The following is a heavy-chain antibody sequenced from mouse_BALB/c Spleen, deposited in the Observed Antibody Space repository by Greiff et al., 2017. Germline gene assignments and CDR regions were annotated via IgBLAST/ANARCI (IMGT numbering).Heavy chain of an antibody. CDR2: IYPGSGST. J-gene: IGHJ2*01. D-gene: IGHD1-1*01. V-gene: IGHV1-77*01. CDR1: LYTFTYYF. Sequence: SLPYLFNPFSSFNISFNSSLYTFTYYFIIFFNQRTGHCLECILEIYPGSGSTYYNEKFKGKATLTADKSSNTAYMQLSSLTSEDSAVYFCARSTFDYWGQGT. CDR3: ARSTFDY.